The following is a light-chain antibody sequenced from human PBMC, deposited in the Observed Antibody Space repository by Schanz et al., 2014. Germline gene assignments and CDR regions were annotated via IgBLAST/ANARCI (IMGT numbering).Light chain of an antibody. CDR1: SSDVGSYNL. J-gene: IGLJ7*01. V-gene: IGLV2-14*02. CDR3: SSYTSSSTWV. Sequence: QSALTQPASVSGSPGQSITISCTGTSSDVGSYNLVSWYQQHPGKAPKLMIYEVSKRPSGVPDRFSGSKSGSTASLTISGLRAEDEADYYCSSYTSSSTWVFGGGTQLTVL. CDR2: EVS.